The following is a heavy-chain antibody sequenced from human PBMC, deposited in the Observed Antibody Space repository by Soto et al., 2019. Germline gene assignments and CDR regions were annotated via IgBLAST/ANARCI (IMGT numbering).Heavy chain of an antibody. D-gene: IGHD3-22*01. J-gene: IGHJ4*02. CDR1: GFSLSTSGVG. Sequence: QITLKESGPTLVKPTQTRTLTCTFSGFSLSTSGVGVGWIRQPPGKALEWLALIYWDDDKRYSPSLKSRLTITKDTSKNQIVLTMTNMDPVDTATYYCSHTRGVVHDSSGYYQEFDYWGQGTLVTVSS. V-gene: IGHV2-5*02. CDR3: SHTRGVVHDSSGYYQEFDY. CDR2: IYWDDDK.